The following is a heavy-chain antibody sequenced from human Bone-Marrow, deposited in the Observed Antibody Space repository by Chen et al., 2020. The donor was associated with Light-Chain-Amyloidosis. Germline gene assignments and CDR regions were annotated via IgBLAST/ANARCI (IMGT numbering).Heavy chain of an antibody. Sequence: EVQLVESGGGLVQPGRSLRLSCAASGFTFDDYAMHWVRQAPGKGLEWVSGISWNSGRINYADSVKGRFTISRDNAKNSLYLQLNSLRAEDTALYYCAKEKGYRSIVVVVSGTGAFDIWGQGTMVTVSS. J-gene: IGHJ3*02. CDR1: GFTFDDYA. D-gene: IGHD2-15*01. CDR3: AKEKGYRSIVVVVSGTGAFDI. V-gene: IGHV3-9*01. CDR2: ISWNSGRI.